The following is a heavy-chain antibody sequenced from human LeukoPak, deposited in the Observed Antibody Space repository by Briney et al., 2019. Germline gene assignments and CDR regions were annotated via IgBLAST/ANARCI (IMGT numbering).Heavy chain of an antibody. CDR2: IIPIFGTA. D-gene: IGHD2-8*01. CDR1: GGTFSSYA. V-gene: IGHV1-69*05. Sequence: SVKVSCXASGGTFSSYAISWVRRAHGQGLEWMGGIIPIFGTANYEQKFQGRVTITTDESTSTAYMELSSVRSEDTGVYYCARGNGPPDYWGQGTLVTVSS. J-gene: IGHJ4*02. CDR3: ARGNGPPDY.